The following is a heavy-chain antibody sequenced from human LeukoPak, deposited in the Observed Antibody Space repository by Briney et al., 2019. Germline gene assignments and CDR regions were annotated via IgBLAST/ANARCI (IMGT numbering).Heavy chain of an antibody. J-gene: IGHJ4*02. CDR2: IYNRVST. V-gene: IGHV4-59*01. Sequence: SETLSLTCTVSGDSISNFYWNWIRQPPGKGPEWIGYIYNRVSTKYNLSLKSRVTISVDTSKNQFSLILSSVTAADTAVYYCARSYGDYVFDYWGQGTLVTVSS. CDR3: ARSYGDYVFDY. CDR1: GDSISNFY. D-gene: IGHD4-17*01.